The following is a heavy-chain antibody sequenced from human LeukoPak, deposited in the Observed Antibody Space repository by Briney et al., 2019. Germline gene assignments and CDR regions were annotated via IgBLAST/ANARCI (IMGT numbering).Heavy chain of an antibody. J-gene: IGHJ4*02. CDR2: IKQDGSEK. V-gene: IGHV3-7*01. CDR1: GFTFSSYW. CDR3: ARGQLMVDSSGGYDY. Sequence: GGSLRLACATSGFTFSSYWMSWVRHAPGGGLEWVAKIKQDGSEKYYVASVKGRFTISRDNAKNSLYLQMNSLRAEDTAVYYCARGQLMVDSSGGYDYWGQGTLVTVSS. D-gene: IGHD6-19*01.